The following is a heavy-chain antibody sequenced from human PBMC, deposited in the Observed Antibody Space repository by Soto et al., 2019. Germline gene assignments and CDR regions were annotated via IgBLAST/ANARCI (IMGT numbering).Heavy chain of an antibody. V-gene: IGHV3-15*07. Sequence: PGGSLRLSCTVSGYTFSNAWMNWVRQAPGKGLEWVGRIKSKSDGGTTDYAAPVKGRFTISRDDSKNTLYVQMNSLKTEDTAVYYCVTVVRLRDIDYWGQGTLVTVSS. J-gene: IGHJ4*02. CDR2: IKSKSDGGTT. CDR3: VTVVRLRDIDY. CDR1: GYTFSNAW. D-gene: IGHD5-12*01.